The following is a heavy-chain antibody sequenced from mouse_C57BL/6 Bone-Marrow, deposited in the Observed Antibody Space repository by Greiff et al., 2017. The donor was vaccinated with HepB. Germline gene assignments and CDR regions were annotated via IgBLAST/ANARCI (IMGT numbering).Heavy chain of an antibody. CDR1: GYSFTDYN. V-gene: IGHV1-39*01. CDR2: INPNYGTT. Sequence: EVQLQQSGPELVKPGASVKISCKASGYSFTDYNLNWVKQSNGKSLEWIGVINPNYGTTSYNQKFKGKATLTVDQSSSTAYMQLNSLTSEDSAVYYCARSGRWLLRAWFAYWGQGTLVTVSA. CDR3: ARSGRWLLRAWFAY. D-gene: IGHD2-3*01. J-gene: IGHJ3*01.